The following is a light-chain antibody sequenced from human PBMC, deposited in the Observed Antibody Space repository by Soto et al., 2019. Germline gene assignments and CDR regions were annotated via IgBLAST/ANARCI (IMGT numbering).Light chain of an antibody. V-gene: IGKV3-11*01. CDR2: DAS. CDR1: QSVSSF. Sequence: EIVLTQSPATLSLSPGERATLSCRASQSVSSFLGWYQQKPGQAPRLLIYDASNRATGIPARFSGSGSGTDFTLTISSLEPEYFAVYYCQQRSNWPLTFGGGTKVEIK. CDR3: QQRSNWPLT. J-gene: IGKJ4*01.